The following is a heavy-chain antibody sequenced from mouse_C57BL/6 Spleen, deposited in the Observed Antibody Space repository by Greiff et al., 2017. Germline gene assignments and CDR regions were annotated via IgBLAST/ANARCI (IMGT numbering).Heavy chain of an antibody. Sequence: EVMLVESGGGLVKPGGSLKLSCAASGFTFSDYGMHWVRQAPEKGLEWVAYISSGSSTIYYADTVKGRFTISRDTAKNTLFLQMTSLRSEDTAMYYCARDYYGSSYDWYFDVWGTGTTVTVSS. J-gene: IGHJ1*03. CDR1: GFTFSDYG. D-gene: IGHD1-1*01. CDR3: ARDYYGSSYDWYFDV. V-gene: IGHV5-17*01. CDR2: ISSGSSTI.